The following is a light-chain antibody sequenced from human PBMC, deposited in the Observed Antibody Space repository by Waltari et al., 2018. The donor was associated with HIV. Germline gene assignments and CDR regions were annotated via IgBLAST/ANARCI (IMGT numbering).Light chain of an antibody. CDR3: SSYTSSSTPVV. CDR2: EVS. V-gene: IGLV2-14*01. J-gene: IGLJ2*01. Sequence: QSALTQPASVSGSPGQSITIPCTGTSSDVGGYNYVYWYQQHPGKAPKLMIYEVSNRPSGVSNRFSGSKSGNTASLTISGLQAEDEADYYCSSYTSSSTPVVFGGGTKLTVL. CDR1: SSDVGGYNY.